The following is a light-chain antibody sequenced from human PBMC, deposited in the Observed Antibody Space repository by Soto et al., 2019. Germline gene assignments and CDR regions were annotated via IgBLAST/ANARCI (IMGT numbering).Light chain of an antibody. Sequence: EIVLTQSPGTLSLSPGERATLSCRASQSVTRNYLAWYQHKPGQAPRLLIYGASSRATGIPDRFSGSGAGTDFALTISRLEPEDFAVYYCQQYGSSPRTFGQGTKLEIK. CDR2: GAS. V-gene: IGKV3-20*01. J-gene: IGKJ2*01. CDR3: QQYGSSPRT. CDR1: QSVTRNY.